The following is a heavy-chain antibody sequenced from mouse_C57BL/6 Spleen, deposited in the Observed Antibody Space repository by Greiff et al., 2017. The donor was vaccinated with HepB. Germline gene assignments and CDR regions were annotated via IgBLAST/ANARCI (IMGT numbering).Heavy chain of an antibody. CDR2: IYPSDSYT. Sequence: VQLQQPGAELVMPGASVKLSCKASGYTFTSYWMHWVKPRPGQGLEWIGEIYPSDSYTNYNQKFKGKSTLTVDKSSSTAYMQLSSLTAEDSAVYYCARTFDYWGQGTTLTVSS. J-gene: IGHJ2*01. V-gene: IGHV1-69*01. CDR3: ARTFDY. CDR1: GYTFTSYW.